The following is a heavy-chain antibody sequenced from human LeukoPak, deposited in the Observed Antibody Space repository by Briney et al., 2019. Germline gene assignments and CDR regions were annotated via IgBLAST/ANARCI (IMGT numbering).Heavy chain of an antibody. CDR2: INHSGST. CDR3: ARGRRYCSSTSCYHWFDP. Sequence: SETLSLTCTVSGGSISSYYWSWIRQPPGKGLEWIGEINHSGSTNYNPSLKSRVTISVDTSKNQFSLKLSSVTAADTAVYYCARGRRYCSSTSCYHWFDPWGQGTLVTVSS. D-gene: IGHD2-2*01. J-gene: IGHJ5*02. CDR1: GGSISSYY. V-gene: IGHV4-34*01.